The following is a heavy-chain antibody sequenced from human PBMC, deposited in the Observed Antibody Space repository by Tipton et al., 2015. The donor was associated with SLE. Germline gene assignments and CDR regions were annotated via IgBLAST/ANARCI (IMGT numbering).Heavy chain of an antibody. J-gene: IGHJ4*02. CDR1: GFTFSNYA. Sequence: VQLVQSGGGLVQPGESLRLSCAASGFTFSNYAMNWVRQVPGKGLEWVSAIRGRGTSTYYADSVKGRFTISRDNYKDTLFLQMNSLRAEDTAVYYCAKSRHQWRGYLDYWGQGTVVTVSS. D-gene: IGHD6-19*01. V-gene: IGHV3-23*04. CDR2: IRGRGTST. CDR3: AKSRHQWRGYLDY.